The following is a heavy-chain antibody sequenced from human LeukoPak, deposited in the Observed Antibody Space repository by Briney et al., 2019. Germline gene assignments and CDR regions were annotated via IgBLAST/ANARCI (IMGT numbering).Heavy chain of an antibody. D-gene: IGHD1-26*01. V-gene: IGHV3-21*01. Sequence: GGSLRLSCAASGFTFSKYSMKWVRQAPGKGLEWVASISTSSTYIYYADSMKGRFTVSRDNAKKSLYLQMSSLRAEDTAVYYCARAKTSGSYLYDYWGQGTLVTVSS. J-gene: IGHJ4*02. CDR2: ISTSSTYI. CDR1: GFTFSKYS. CDR3: ARAKTSGSYLYDY.